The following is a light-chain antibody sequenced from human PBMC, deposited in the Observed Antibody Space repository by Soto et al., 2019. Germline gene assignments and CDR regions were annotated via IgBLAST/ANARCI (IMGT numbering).Light chain of an antibody. CDR1: QSVSISY. CDR2: GAS. V-gene: IGKV3-20*01. Sequence: EIVLTQSPGTLSLSPGERATLSCRASQSVSISYLAWYQQKPGQAPRLLIYGASSRATGIPDRFSGSGSGTDFTLTISRLEPEDFAVYICQQYGTSPRTFGQGTRLEIK. J-gene: IGKJ5*01. CDR3: QQYGTSPRT.